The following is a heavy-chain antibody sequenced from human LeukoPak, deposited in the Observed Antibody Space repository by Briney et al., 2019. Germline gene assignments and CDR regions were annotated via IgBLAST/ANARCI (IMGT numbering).Heavy chain of an antibody. CDR2: VSGSGRNT. J-gene: IGHJ4*02. D-gene: IGHD1-26*01. CDR3: VKSRRVGANQRGLFDY. V-gene: IGHV3-23*01. CDR1: GFTFSNYA. Sequence: GGSLRLSRAGSGFTFSNYAMTWVRQAPGKGLEWVSSVSGSGRNTFYPDSVEGRFTISRDNSKNTVYLQMNSLRADDTAVYYCVKSRRVGANQRGLFDYWGQGTLVTVSP.